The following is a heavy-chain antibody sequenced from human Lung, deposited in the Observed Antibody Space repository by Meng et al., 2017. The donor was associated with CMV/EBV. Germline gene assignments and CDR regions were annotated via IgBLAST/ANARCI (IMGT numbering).Heavy chain of an antibody. D-gene: IGHD6-19*01. J-gene: IGHJ4*02. CDR2: ISCYNGDT. V-gene: IGHV1-18*01. CDR1: GYTFTHHG. Sequence: QLQLGQSGAEVKKPGASVRVYCKASGYTFTHHGISWIRQAPGKGLEWMGWISCYNGDTNYAQKLQGRVTMTTDTSTNTAYMDLRGLRSDDTAVYYCARDPSNTSGRYAYFDYWGQGTLVTVFS. CDR3: ARDPSNTSGRYAYFDY.